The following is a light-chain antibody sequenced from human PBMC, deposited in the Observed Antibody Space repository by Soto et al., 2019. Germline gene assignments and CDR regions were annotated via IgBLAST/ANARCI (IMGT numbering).Light chain of an antibody. CDR2: DAY. J-gene: IGKJ5*01. Sequence: EIVLTQSPSTLSLSPGERATLSCVASQSVSSYLAWYQQKPGQAPRLLIYDAYNRATGIPPRFSGSGSGTDFTLTISSLEPEDSAVYYCQQRHMWPITFGQGTRLEIK. CDR3: QQRHMWPIT. V-gene: IGKV3-11*01. CDR1: QSVSSY.